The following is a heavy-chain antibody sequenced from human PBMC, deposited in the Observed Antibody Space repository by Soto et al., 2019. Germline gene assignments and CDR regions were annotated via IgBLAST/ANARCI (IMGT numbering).Heavy chain of an antibody. D-gene: IGHD3-22*01. Sequence: SETLSLTCAVSGGSIRSSNWWSWVRQPPGKGLEWIGEIYHSGSTNYNPSLKSRVTISVDKSKNQFSLKLSSVTAADTAVYYCARLTYYYDSSGYELIDYWGQGTLVTVSS. V-gene: IGHV4-4*02. CDR3: ARLTYYYDSSGYELIDY. CDR1: GGSIRSSNW. CDR2: IYHSGST. J-gene: IGHJ4*02.